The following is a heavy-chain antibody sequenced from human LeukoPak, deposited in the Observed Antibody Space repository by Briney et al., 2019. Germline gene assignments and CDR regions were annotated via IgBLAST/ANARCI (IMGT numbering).Heavy chain of an antibody. J-gene: IGHJ6*02. CDR3: ARHSSYYGMDV. V-gene: IGHV4-30-2*01. CDR2: IYHSGST. D-gene: IGHD2-21*01. CDR1: GGSISSGGYS. Sequence: SETLSLTCAVSGGSISSGGYSWSWIRQPPGKGLEWIGYIYHSGSTYYNPSLKSRVTISVDTSKNQFSLKLSSVTAADTAVYYCARHSSYYGMDVWGQGTTVTVSS.